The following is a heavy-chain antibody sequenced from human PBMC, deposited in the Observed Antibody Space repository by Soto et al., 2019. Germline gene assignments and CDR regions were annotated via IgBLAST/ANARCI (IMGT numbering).Heavy chain of an antibody. CDR3: ARGYVVVVAATRNGMDV. CDR2: IIPILGIA. V-gene: IGHV1-69*02. CDR1: GGTFSSYT. D-gene: IGHD2-15*01. J-gene: IGHJ6*02. Sequence: GASVKVSCKASGGTFSSYTISWVRQAPGQGLEWMGRIIPILGIANYAQKFQGRVTITADKSTSTAYMELSSLRSEDTAVYYCARGYVVVVAATRNGMDVWGQGTTVTVSS.